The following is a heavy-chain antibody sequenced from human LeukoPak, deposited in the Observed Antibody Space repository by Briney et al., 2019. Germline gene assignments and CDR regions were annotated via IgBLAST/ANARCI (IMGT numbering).Heavy chain of an antibody. CDR3: AGGRTDIVVVPATLRNYYFDY. Sequence: ASVKVSCKASGYTFTGYYMHWVRQAPGQGLEWMGIINPSGGSTSYAQKFQGRVTMTRDTSTSTVYMELSSLRSEDTAVYYCAGGRTDIVVVPATLRNYYFDYWGQGTLVTVSS. CDR2: INPSGGST. V-gene: IGHV1-46*01. J-gene: IGHJ4*02. D-gene: IGHD2-2*01. CDR1: GYTFTGYY.